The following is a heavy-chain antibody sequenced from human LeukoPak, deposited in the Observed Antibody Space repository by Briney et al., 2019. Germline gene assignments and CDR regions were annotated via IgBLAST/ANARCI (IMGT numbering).Heavy chain of an antibody. J-gene: IGHJ4*02. CDR2: INHSGST. V-gene: IGHV4-34*01. CDR3: ARAGEGYGHVRDFDY. D-gene: IGHD5-18*01. Sequence: SETLSLTCAVYGGSFGGYYWSWIRQPPGKGLEWIGEINHSGSTNYNPSLKSRVTISVDTSKNQFSLKLSSVTAADTAVYYCARAGEGYGHVRDFDYWGQGTLVTVSS. CDR1: GGSFGGYY.